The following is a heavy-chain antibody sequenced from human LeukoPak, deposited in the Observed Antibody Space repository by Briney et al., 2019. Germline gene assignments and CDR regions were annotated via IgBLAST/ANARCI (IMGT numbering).Heavy chain of an antibody. CDR2: SRSYSGDI. CDR3: ARAKDMD. CDR1: GFTFSSYG. J-gene: IGHJ4*02. V-gene: IGHV3-21*01. Sequence: GGSLRLSCAASGFTFSSYGMHWVRQAPGKGLEWVASSRSYSGDIYYADSVKGRFTISRDNAKNTLYLQMNSLRADDTAIYYCARAKDMDWGQGTLVTVSS.